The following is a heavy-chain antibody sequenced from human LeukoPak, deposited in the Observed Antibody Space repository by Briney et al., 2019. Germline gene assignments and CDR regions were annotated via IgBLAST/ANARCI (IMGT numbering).Heavy chain of an antibody. CDR3: AKEDSGYYR. CDR2: ISYDGSNK. Sequence: GGFLRLSCAASGFTFSSYAMHWVRQAPGKGLEWVAVISYDGSNKYYADSVKGRFTISRDNSKNTLYLQMNSLRAEDTAVYYCAKEDSGYYRWGQGTLVTVSS. D-gene: IGHD3-22*01. J-gene: IGHJ4*02. CDR1: GFTFSSYA. V-gene: IGHV3-30-3*01.